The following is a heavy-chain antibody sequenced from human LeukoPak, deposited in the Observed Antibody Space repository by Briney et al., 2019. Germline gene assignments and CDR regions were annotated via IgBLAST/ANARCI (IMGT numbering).Heavy chain of an antibody. CDR1: GGSISSSSYY. CDR3: ARLQLGAAVAGTTFDY. CDR2: IYYSGST. V-gene: IGHV4-39*01. D-gene: IGHD6-19*01. J-gene: IGHJ4*02. Sequence: SETLSLTCTVSGGSISSSSYYWGWIRQPPGKGLEWIGSIYYSGSTYYNPSLKSRVTISVDTSKNQFSLKLSSVTAADTAVYYCARLQLGAAVAGTTFDYWGQGTLVTVSS.